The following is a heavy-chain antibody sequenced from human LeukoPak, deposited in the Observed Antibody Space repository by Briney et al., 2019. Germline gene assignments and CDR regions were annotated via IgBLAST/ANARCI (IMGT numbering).Heavy chain of an antibody. V-gene: IGHV3-72*01. D-gene: IGHD6-19*01. CDR3: ARVSFDSGWYFDY. CDR2: TRDKANSYTT. J-gene: IGHJ4*02. CDR1: GFTFSDHY. Sequence: GRSLRLSCAASGFTFSDHYMDWVPQAPGKGLEWVGLTRDKANSYTTEYAASVKGRFTISRDNSQSLLNLQMNSLKTEDTAVYYCARVSFDSGWYFDYWGQGTLVTVSS.